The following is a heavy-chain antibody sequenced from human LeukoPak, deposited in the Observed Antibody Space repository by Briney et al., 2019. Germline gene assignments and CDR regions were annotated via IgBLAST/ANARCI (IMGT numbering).Heavy chain of an antibody. CDR1: GFTVSSNY. J-gene: IGHJ4*02. Sequence: PGGSLRLSCAASGFTVSSNYMSWVRHAPGEGLEWVSVIYSGGSTYYAHSVKGRFTISRDNSKNTLYLQMNSLRAEDTAVYYCVSSGYSFDYWGRGALVTVSS. V-gene: IGHV3-53*01. CDR3: VSSGYSFDY. D-gene: IGHD3-22*01. CDR2: IYSGGST.